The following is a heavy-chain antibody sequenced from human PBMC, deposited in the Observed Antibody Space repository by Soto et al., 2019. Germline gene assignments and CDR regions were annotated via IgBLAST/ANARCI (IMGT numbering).Heavy chain of an antibody. J-gene: IGHJ4*02. Sequence: GGSLRLSCAASGFTFSSYSMNWVRQAPGKGLEWVSSISSSSSYIYYADSVKGRFTISRDNAKNSLYLQMNSLRAEDTAVYYCAGGYSSGWYLDYWGQGTLVTVSS. CDR1: GFTFSSYS. V-gene: IGHV3-21*01. CDR2: ISSSSSYI. CDR3: AGGYSSGWYLDY. D-gene: IGHD6-19*01.